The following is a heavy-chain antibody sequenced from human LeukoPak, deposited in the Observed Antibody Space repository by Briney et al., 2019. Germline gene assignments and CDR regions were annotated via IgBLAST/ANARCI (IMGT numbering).Heavy chain of an antibody. CDR3: AKRSAYYDSRGYYFPFEY. J-gene: IGHJ4*02. CDR1: GGSISSYY. D-gene: IGHD3-22*01. V-gene: IGHV4-59*01. Sequence: SETLSLTCTVSGGSISSYYWSWIRQPPGKGLEWIGYIYYSGSTNYNPSLKSRVTISVDTSKNQFSLKLSSVTAADTAVYYCAKRSAYYDSRGYYFPFEYWGQGTLVTVSS. CDR2: IYYSGST.